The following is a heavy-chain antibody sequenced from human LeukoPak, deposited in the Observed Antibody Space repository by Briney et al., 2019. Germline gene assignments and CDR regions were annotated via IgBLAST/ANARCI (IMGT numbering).Heavy chain of an antibody. D-gene: IGHD2-21*02. CDR2: IYSNGET. Sequence: GGSLRLSCAASGFTVSSNYMAWVRQAPGKGLEWVSIIYSNGETYYTESGKGRFTISRENSKNTLFLQMKSLRTEETAVNYYASEYFNPSCGGYFYSGLGYWGQGTLVTVSS. J-gene: IGHJ4*02. V-gene: IGHV3-53*01. CDR1: GFTVSSNY. CDR3: ASEYFNPSCGGYFYSGLGY.